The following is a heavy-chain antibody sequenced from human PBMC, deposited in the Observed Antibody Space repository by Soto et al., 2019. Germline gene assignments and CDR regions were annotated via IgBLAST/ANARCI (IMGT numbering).Heavy chain of an antibody. V-gene: IGHV1-69*01. CDR3: ARSQGSSTSLEIYYYYYYGMDV. D-gene: IGHD2-2*01. J-gene: IGHJ6*02. Sequence: QVQLVQSGAEVKQPGSSVKVSCKASGGTFSNYAISWVRQAPGQGLEWMGGIIPISGTANYAQKFQGRVTITAGESTSTAYMELSSLRSEDTAVYYCARSQGSSTSLEIYYYYYYGMDVWGQGTTVTVSS. CDR1: GGTFSNYA. CDR2: IIPISGTA.